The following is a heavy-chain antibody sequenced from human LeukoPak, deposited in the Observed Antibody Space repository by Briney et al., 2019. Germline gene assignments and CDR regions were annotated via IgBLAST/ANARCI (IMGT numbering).Heavy chain of an antibody. V-gene: IGHV1-46*01. CDR3: ARDPASYYYDSSGYYYVEEYAGYDY. Sequence: ASVKVSCKASGYTFTSYYMHWVRQAPGQGLEWMGIINPSGGSTSYAQKFQGRVTMTRDTSTSTVYMELSSLRSEDTAVYYCARDPASYYYDSSGYYYVEEYAGYDYWGQGTLVTVSS. CDR2: INPSGGST. J-gene: IGHJ4*02. D-gene: IGHD3-22*01. CDR1: GYTFTSYY.